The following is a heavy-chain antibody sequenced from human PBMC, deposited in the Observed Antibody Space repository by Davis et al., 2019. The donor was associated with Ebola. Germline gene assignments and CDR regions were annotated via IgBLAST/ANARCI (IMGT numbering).Heavy chain of an antibody. D-gene: IGHD4-17*01. CDR2: IKEDGGEK. CDR1: GFTFSRFP. CDR3: ARGGGLRLSLDP. V-gene: IGHV3-7*01. Sequence: PGGSLRLSCAASGFTFSRFPMTWVRQAPGLGLEWVANIKEDGGEKYSVDSVKGRFTISRDNAKNSLYLQMNSLRDEDTAVYYCARGGGLRLSLDPWGQGTLVTVSS. J-gene: IGHJ5*02.